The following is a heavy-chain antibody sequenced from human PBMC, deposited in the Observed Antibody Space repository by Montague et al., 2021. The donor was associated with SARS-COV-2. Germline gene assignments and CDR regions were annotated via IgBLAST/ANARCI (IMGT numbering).Heavy chain of an antibody. CDR1: GDSISSTDHY. V-gene: IGHV4-39*01. Sequence: ETLSLTCTVSGDSISSTDHYWAWMRQPPGKGLEWIASIFYSGSTYYXXXLKSRVTISVDTSKNLFSLQLNSVTPADTSVYYCARHLRVGNRWNGFEADYWGQGALVSVSS. CDR3: ARHLRVGNRWNGFEADY. J-gene: IGHJ4*02. D-gene: IGHD1-1*01. CDR2: IFYSGST.